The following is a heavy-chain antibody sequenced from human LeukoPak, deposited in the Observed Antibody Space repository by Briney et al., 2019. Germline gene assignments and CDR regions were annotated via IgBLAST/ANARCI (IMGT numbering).Heavy chain of an antibody. Sequence: SETLSLTCSVSGYSISSAYYWGWIRQPPGKGLEWIGTMYHSGSTNYNPSLKSRVTISVDTSKNQFSLKLSSVTAADTAVYYCARHHSSSWLDYFDYWGQGTLVTVSS. J-gene: IGHJ4*02. D-gene: IGHD6-13*01. V-gene: IGHV4-38-2*02. CDR1: GYSISSAYY. CDR3: ARHHSSSWLDYFDY. CDR2: MYHSGST.